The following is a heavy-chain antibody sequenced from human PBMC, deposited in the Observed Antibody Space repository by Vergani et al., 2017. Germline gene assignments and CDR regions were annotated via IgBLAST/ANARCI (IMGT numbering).Heavy chain of an antibody. CDR2: ISSSSSYI. CDR1: GFTFSSYS. CDR3: AREYYDILTGSKGAVGYFYY. J-gene: IGHJ4*02. V-gene: IGHV3-21*01. D-gene: IGHD3-9*01. Sequence: EVQLVESGGGLVKPGGSLRLSCAASGFTFSSYSMNWVRQAPGKGLEWVSSISSSSSYIYYADSVKGRFTISRDNAKNSLYLQMNSLTPEDTAVYYCAREYYDILTGSKGAVGYFYYWGQGTLVTVSS.